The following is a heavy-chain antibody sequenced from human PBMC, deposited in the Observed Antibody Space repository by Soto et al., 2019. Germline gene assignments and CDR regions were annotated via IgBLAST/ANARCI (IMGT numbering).Heavy chain of an antibody. CDR2: ISYDGSNK. CDR3: AKEYGNSDPVHYYYMDV. D-gene: IGHD1-26*01. V-gene: IGHV3-30*18. CDR1: GFTFSSYG. Sequence: GGSLRLSCAASGFTFSSYGMHWVRQAPGKGLEWVAVISYDGSNKYYADSVKGRFTISRDNSKNTLYLQMNSLRAEDTAVYYCAKEYGNSDPVHYYYMDVWGKGTMVTVSS. J-gene: IGHJ6*03.